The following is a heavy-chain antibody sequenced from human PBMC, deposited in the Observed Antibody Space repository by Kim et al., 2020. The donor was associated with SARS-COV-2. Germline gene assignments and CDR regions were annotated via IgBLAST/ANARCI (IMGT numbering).Heavy chain of an antibody. J-gene: IGHJ6*02. CDR1: GFTFDEYD. CDR2: ISGNRKRI. Sequence: GGSLRLSCVGSGFTFDEYDMHWVRQAPGKGLEWVSGISGNRKRIDYADSVKGRFTISRDNAKNSLYLQLNSLRAEDTALYYCANLAVRGYNSGSSRFDVWGQGTTVTVSS. D-gene: IGHD6-19*01. CDR3: ANLAVRGYNSGSSRFDV. V-gene: IGHV3-9*01.